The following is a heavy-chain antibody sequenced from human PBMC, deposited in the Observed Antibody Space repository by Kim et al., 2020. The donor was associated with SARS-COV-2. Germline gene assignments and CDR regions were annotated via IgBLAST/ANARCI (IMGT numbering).Heavy chain of an antibody. D-gene: IGHD6-13*01. CDR3: ARDTLRIAAAGTAVFGY. Sequence: VEGRFATTRDNTKNTLYLQMNGLRAEDTAVYYCARDTLRIAAAGTAVFGYWGQGTLVTVSS. J-gene: IGHJ4*02. V-gene: IGHV3-30*09.